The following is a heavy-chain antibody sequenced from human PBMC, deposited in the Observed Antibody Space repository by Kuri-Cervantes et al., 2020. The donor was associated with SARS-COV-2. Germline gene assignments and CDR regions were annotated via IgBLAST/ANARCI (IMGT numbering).Heavy chain of an antibody. CDR2: ISGSGGST. V-gene: IGHV3-23*01. J-gene: IGHJ4*02. CDR3: ARGNYLDY. CDR1: GFTFSSYA. Sequence: GESLKISCAASGFTFSSYAMSWVRQAPGKGLEWVSAISGSGGSTYYADSVKGRFTISRHNSKNTLYLQMNSLRAEDTAVYYCARGNYLDYWGQGTLVTVSS.